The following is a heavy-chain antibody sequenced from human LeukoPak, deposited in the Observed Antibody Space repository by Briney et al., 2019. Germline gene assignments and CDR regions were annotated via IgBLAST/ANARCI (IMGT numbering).Heavy chain of an antibody. Sequence: PSETLSLTCAVYGGSFSGYYWSWIRQPPGKGLEGMGEINHSGSTNYHPALKSRVTISVDTPKNQFSLMLTSVTAADTAVYYCARMSRWGPYWGQGSLVTVSS. V-gene: IGHV4-34*01. CDR1: GGSFSGYY. D-gene: IGHD3-16*01. J-gene: IGHJ4*02. CDR2: INHSGST. CDR3: ARMSRWGPY.